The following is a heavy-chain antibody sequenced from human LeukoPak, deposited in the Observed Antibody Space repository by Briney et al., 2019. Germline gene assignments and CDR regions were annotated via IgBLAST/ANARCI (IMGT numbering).Heavy chain of an antibody. CDR3: AKGENSYGYYYYYYMDV. D-gene: IGHD5-18*01. CDR1: GFTFSSYG. V-gene: IGHV3-30*18. J-gene: IGHJ6*03. CDR2: ISYDGSNK. Sequence: GGSLRLSCAASGFTFSSYGMHWVRQAPGKGLEWVAVISYDGSNKYYADSVKGRFTISRDNSKDTLYLQMNSLRAEDTAVYYCAKGENSYGYYYYYYMDVWGKGTTVTISS.